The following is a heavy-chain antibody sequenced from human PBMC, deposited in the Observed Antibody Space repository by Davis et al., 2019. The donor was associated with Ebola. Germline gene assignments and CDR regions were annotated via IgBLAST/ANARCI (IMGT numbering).Heavy chain of an antibody. CDR1: GGSISSSSYY. J-gene: IGHJ6*04. D-gene: IGHD4/OR15-4a*01. Sequence: SETLSLTCTVSGGSISSSSYYWGWIRQPPGKGLEWIGSIYYSGSTYYNPSLKSRVTISVDTSKNQFSLKLSSVTAADTAVYYCARLLLTTGSYYYYYGMDVWGKGTTVTVSS. CDR3: ARLLLTTGSYYYYYGMDV. V-gene: IGHV4-39*01. CDR2: IYYSGST.